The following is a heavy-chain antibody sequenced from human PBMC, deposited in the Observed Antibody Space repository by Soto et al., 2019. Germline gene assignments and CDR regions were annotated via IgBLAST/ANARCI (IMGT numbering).Heavy chain of an antibody. CDR2: ISYSGRT. J-gene: IGHJ4*02. CDR1: VASLSTDNSD. CDR3: AGGKGSSSGCPLDF. V-gene: IGHV4-30-4*01. D-gene: IGHD6-19*01. Sequence: SETLCLACSVSVASLSTDNSDWSWIRQPPGKGLEWVGYISYSGRTYYNPSLMSRGTISVDMSKTQFSLELTSVTAADTAVYYCAGGKGSSSGCPLDFWGQGTMVTVSS.